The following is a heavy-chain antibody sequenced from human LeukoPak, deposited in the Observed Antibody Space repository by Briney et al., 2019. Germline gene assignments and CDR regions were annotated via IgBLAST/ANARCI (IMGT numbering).Heavy chain of an antibody. CDR3: ARDHSNHFDY. CDR1: GGSFSGYY. J-gene: IGHJ4*02. Sequence: RPSETLSLTCAVYGGSFSGYYWSWIRQPPGKGLEWIGEINHSGSTNYNPSLKSRVTISVDTSKNQFSLKLSSVTAADTAVYYCARDHSNHFDYWGQGTLVTVSS. CDR2: INHSGST. V-gene: IGHV4-34*01. D-gene: IGHD4-11*01.